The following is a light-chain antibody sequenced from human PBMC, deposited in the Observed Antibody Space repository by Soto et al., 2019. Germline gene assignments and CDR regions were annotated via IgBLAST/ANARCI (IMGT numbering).Light chain of an antibody. CDR3: NSFTSNSTQV. V-gene: IGLV2-14*03. Sequence: QSALTQPASVSGSPGQSITISCSGATNDVDDYNYFSWYQQHPGKAPKLLIFDVSHRPSGASNRFSGSKSGNTASLTISGRQAADEAYYYCNSFTSNSTQVFGGGTKLTVL. CDR1: TNDVDDYNY. CDR2: DVS. J-gene: IGLJ3*02.